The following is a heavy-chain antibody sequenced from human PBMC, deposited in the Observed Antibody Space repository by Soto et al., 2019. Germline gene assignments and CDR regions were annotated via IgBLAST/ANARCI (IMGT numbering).Heavy chain of an antibody. CDR1: GFTFSSYA. CDR3: AKDGGGEKGTFDI. J-gene: IGHJ3*02. Sequence: QVRLVESGGGVVQPGTSLRVSCAASGFTFSSYAMHWVRQAPGKGLEWVAVISNDGSDKYYYSGSVKGRFTISRDNSKNTLYLQMNSLRAEDTAVFYCAKDGGGEKGTFDIWGRGTMVTVSS. V-gene: IGHV3-30*18. D-gene: IGHD3-16*01. CDR2: ISNDGSDK.